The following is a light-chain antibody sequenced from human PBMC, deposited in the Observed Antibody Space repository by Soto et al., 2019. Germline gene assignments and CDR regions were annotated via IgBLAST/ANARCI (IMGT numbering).Light chain of an antibody. V-gene: IGKV1-39*01. CDR1: QTITYY. Sequence: DIHMTQSPYFLSESVGASVTITCRANQTITYYLNWYQQKPGRAPALLIYDASSLQSGVPSRFSGRGSGTDFSLTITSLQLADFATYFCQQSYVLPRTFGQGTKVEI. CDR2: DAS. J-gene: IGKJ1*01. CDR3: QQSYVLPRT.